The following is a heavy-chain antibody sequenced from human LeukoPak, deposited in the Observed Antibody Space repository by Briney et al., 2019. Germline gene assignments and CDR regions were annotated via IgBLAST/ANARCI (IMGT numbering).Heavy chain of an antibody. V-gene: IGHV4-59*08. CDR3: ARVTSRLGWFDP. Sequence: SETLSLTCTVSGGSISNKYWSWIRQPPGKGLEWIGYIYYSGSTNYNPSLKSRVTILVDTSKNQFSLKLRSVTAADTAVYYCARVTSRLGWFDPWGQGTLVTVSS. CDR1: GGSISNKY. CDR2: IYYSGST. J-gene: IGHJ5*02. D-gene: IGHD1-14*01.